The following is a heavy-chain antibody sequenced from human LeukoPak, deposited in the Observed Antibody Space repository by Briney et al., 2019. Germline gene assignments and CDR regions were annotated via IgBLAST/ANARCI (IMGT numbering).Heavy chain of an antibody. J-gene: IGHJ5*02. V-gene: IGHV4-59*08. Sequence: PSETLSLTCTVSGGSISSYYWSWIRQPPGKGLEWIGYIYYSGSTNYNPSLKSRVTISVDTSKNQFSLKLSSVTAADTAVYYCARLRGIAAAGTGWFDPWGQGTLVTVSS. CDR2: IYYSGST. CDR1: GGSISSYY. CDR3: ARLRGIAAAGTGWFDP. D-gene: IGHD6-13*01.